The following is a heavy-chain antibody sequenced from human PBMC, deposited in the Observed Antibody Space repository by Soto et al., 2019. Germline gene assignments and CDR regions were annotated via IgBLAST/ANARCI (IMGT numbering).Heavy chain of an antibody. CDR2: IIPNYGTA. CDR1: GGTFSSYA. D-gene: IGHD3-9*01. CDR3: ARDNTPYYDILTGYSAVDY. V-gene: IGHV1-69*05. Sequence: SVKVSCKASGGTFSSYAISWVRQAPGQGLEWMGGIIPNYGTANYAQKFQGRVTITTDTSTSTAYMELRSLRSEDTAVYYCARDNTPYYDILTGYSAVDYWGQGTLVTVSS. J-gene: IGHJ4*02.